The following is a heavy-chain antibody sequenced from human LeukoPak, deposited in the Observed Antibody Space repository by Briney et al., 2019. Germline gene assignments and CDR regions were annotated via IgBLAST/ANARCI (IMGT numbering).Heavy chain of an antibody. V-gene: IGHV1-18*04. J-gene: IGHJ6*03. Sequence: ASVKVSCKASGGTFTGYYMHWVRQAPGQGLEWMGWISAYNGNTNYAQKLQGRVTMTTDTSTSTAYMELRSLRSDDTAVYYCARVPKYYMDVWGKGTTVTVSS. CDR2: ISAYNGNT. CDR1: GGTFTGYY. CDR3: ARVPKYYMDV.